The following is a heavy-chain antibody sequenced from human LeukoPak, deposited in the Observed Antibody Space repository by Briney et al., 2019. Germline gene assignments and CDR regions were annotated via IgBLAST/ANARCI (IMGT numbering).Heavy chain of an antibody. V-gene: IGHV1-18*01. CDR1: GYTFTSYG. D-gene: IGHD3-22*01. Sequence: ASVKVSCKASGYTFTSYGISWVRQAPGQGLEWMGWISAYNGNTNYAQKLQGRVTMTTDTSTSTAYMELRSLRSDDTAVYYCAREGSPYIDTMSLIGAFDIWGQGTMVTVSS. J-gene: IGHJ3*02. CDR2: ISAYNGNT. CDR3: AREGSPYIDTMSLIGAFDI.